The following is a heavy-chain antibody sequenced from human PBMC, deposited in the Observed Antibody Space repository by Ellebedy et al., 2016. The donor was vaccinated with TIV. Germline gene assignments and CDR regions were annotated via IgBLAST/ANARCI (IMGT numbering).Heavy chain of an antibody. D-gene: IGHD1-1*01. CDR3: ARRSVAYKRGAFDI. J-gene: IGHJ3*02. Sequence: GGSLRLXXKGSGYIFTTYWIGWVRQMPGKGLEWVGIIYPGDSDTRYSPSFQGQVTISADKSISTAYLQWSSLKASNTAIYYCARRSVAYKRGAFDIWGQGTMVTVSS. CDR2: IYPGDSDT. V-gene: IGHV5-51*01. CDR1: GYIFTTYW.